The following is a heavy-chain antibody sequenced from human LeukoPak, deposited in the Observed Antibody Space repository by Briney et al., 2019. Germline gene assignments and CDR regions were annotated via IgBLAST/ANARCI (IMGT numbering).Heavy chain of an antibody. CDR1: GGSISSSSYY. J-gene: IGHJ4*02. CDR3: ARFTPSSDYQFAFDY. Sequence: SETLSLTCTVSGGSISSSSYYWGWIRQPPGKGLEWIGSFYYSGSTYYNPSLKSRVTISVDTSKNQFSLKLSSVTAADTAVYYCARFTPSSDYQFAFDYWGQGTLVTVSS. CDR2: FYYSGST. V-gene: IGHV4-39*01. D-gene: IGHD4-11*01.